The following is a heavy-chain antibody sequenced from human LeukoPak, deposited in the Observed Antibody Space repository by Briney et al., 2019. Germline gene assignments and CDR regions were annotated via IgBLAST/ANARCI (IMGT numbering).Heavy chain of an antibody. CDR3: ARGIGPAVVPAAMSASPVFDY. CDR2: ISAYNGNT. Sequence: ASVKVSCKASGYTFTSYGISWVRPAPGQGLEWMGWISAYNGNTNYAQKPQGRVTMTTDTSTSTVYMEPRSLRSDDTAVYYCARGIGPAVVPAAMSASPVFDYWGQGTLVTVSS. CDR1: GYTFTSYG. J-gene: IGHJ4*02. D-gene: IGHD2-2*01. V-gene: IGHV1-18*01.